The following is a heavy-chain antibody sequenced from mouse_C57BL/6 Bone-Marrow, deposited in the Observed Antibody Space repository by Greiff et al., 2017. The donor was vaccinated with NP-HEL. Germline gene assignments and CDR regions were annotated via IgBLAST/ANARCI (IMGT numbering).Heavy chain of an antibody. CDR2: IWGDGST. V-gene: IGHV2-3*01. CDR3: AKPVPNWDDYAMDY. CDR1: GFSLTSYG. Sequence: VQGVESGPGLVAPSQSLSITCTVSGFSLTSYGVSWVRQPPGKGLEWLGVIWGDGSTNYHSALISRLSISKDNSKSQVFLKLNSLQTDETATYYCAKPVPNWDDYAMDYWGQGTSVTVSS. D-gene: IGHD4-1*01. J-gene: IGHJ4*01.